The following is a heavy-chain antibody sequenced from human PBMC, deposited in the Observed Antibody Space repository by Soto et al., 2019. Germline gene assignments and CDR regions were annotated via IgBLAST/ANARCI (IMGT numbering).Heavy chain of an antibody. CDR1: GFSLSTSGVG. D-gene: IGHD2-15*01. J-gene: IGHJ4*02. CDR2: IYWNGDK. CDR3: ARTEGGGYCSGGSSYGVDY. V-gene: IGHV2-5*01. Sequence: QITLKESGPTLVKPTQTLTLTCTFSGFSLSTSGVGVGWIRQPPGKALEWLALIYWNGDKRYSPSLKSRLTITKETAKNQVVLTMTNMDPVDTATYFCARTEGGGYCSGGSSYGVDYWGQGTLVTVSS.